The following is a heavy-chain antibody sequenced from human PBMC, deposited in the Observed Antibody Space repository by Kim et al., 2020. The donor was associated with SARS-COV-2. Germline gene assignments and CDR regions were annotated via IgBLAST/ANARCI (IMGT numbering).Heavy chain of an antibody. J-gene: IGHJ4*02. CDR1: GFIMSNSA. V-gene: IGHV3-23*01. D-gene: IGHD6-6*01. CDR3: AKLADSTSSLDY. Sequence: GGSLRLSCAASGFIMSNSAMRWVRQAPGKGLEWVSTITVSGARKYYADSVKGRFTISRDNSKNTVYLQMNNLRAEDTAVYYCAKLADSTSSLDYWGQGTLVTVSS. CDR2: ITVSGARK.